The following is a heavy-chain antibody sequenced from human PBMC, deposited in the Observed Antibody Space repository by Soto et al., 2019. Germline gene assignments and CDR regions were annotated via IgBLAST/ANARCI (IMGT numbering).Heavy chain of an antibody. J-gene: IGHJ3*02. CDR2: MNPNSGNT. Sequence: GASVKVSCKASGYTFTSYDINWVRQATGQGLEWMGWMNPNSGNTGYAQKFQGRVTMTRNTSISTAYMELSSLRSEDTAMYYCASPAIAAAGIYVFDMWGKGKMVTVS. D-gene: IGHD6-13*01. V-gene: IGHV1-8*01. CDR3: ASPAIAAAGIYVFDM. CDR1: GYTFTSYD.